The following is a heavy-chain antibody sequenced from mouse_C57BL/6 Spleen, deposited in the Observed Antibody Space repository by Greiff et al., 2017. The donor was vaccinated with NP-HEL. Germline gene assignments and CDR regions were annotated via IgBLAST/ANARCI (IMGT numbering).Heavy chain of an antibody. CDR2: IDPETGGT. CDR1: GYTFTDYE. J-gene: IGHJ4*01. Sequence: LQQSGAELVRPGASVTLSCKASGYTFTDYEMHWVKQTPVHGLEWIGAIDPETGGTAYNQKFKGKAILTADKSSSTAYMELRSLTSEDSAVYYCTRYGNYAMDYWGQGTSVTVSS. D-gene: IGHD2-1*01. V-gene: IGHV1-15*01. CDR3: TRYGNYAMDY.